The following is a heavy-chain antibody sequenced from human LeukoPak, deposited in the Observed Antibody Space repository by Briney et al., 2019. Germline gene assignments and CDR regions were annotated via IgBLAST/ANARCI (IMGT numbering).Heavy chain of an antibody. J-gene: IGHJ4*02. V-gene: IGHV1-69*13. CDR1: VGTFSSYA. CDR2: IIPIFGTE. CDR3: ADPKGGSSWYGQIDY. Sequence: SVKVSCKPAVGTFSSYAISWVRQAPGQGLEWVGGIIPIFGTENYAQKFLGRVTNTSDESTSKAYMELSDLRSDDTAVYYCADPKGGSSWYGQIDYWGQGTLVTVSS. D-gene: IGHD6-13*01.